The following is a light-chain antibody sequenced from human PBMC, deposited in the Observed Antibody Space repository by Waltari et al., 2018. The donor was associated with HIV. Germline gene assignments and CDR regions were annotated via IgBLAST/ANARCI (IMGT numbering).Light chain of an antibody. V-gene: IGLV1-44*01. CDR2: SNN. CDR1: SSNIGSNT. J-gene: IGLJ2*01. Sequence: QSVLTQPPSASGTPGQRVTISCSGSSSNIGSNTVNWYQQLPGTAPKLLIYSNNPRPSGVRERFSGSKSGTSASLAISGLQSEDEADYYCAAWDDSLNGVVFGGGTKLTVL. CDR3: AAWDDSLNGVV.